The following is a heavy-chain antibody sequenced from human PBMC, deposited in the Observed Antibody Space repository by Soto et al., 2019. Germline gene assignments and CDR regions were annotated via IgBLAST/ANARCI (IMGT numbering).Heavy chain of an antibody. J-gene: IGHJ4*02. V-gene: IGHV4-31*03. CDR3: ARDGRYCSSTSCYAQFDY. CDR2: IYYSGST. D-gene: IGHD2-2*01. Sequence: SETLSLTCTVSGGSISSGGYYWSWIRQHPGKGLEWIGYIYYSGSTYYNPSLKSRVTISVDTSKNQFSLKLSSVTAADTAVYYCARDGRYCSSTSCYAQFDYWGQGTLVTVSS. CDR1: GGSISSGGYY.